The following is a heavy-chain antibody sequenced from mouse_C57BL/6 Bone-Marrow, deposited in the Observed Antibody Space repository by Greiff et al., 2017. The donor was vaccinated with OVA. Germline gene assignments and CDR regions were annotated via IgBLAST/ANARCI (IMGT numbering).Heavy chain of an antibody. D-gene: IGHD6-1*01. CDR1: GYSITSGYD. J-gene: IGHJ1*03. CDR2: ISYSGST. CDR3: AREETRLLWYFDV. V-gene: IGHV3-1*01. Sequence: VQLKQSGPGMVKPSQSLSLTCTVTGYSITSGYDWHWIRHFPGNKLEWMGYISYSGSTNYNPSLKSRISITHDTSKNHFFLKLNSVTTEDTATYYCAREETRLLWYFDVWGTGTTVTVSS.